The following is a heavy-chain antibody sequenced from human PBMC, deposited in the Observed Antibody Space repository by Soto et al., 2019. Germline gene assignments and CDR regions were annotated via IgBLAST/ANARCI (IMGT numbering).Heavy chain of an antibody. Sequence: GGSLRLSCAASGFTFSTYAMSWVRQAPGKGLEWVSVISGSGGDTYYADSVKGRFTISRDNSKNTLYLQMNSLRAEDTAVYYCARVGTYYDFWSGYYPPYYGMDVWGQGTTVTVSS. D-gene: IGHD3-3*01. CDR3: ARVGTYYDFWSGYYPPYYGMDV. CDR2: ISGSGGDT. V-gene: IGHV3-23*01. J-gene: IGHJ6*02. CDR1: GFTFSTYA.